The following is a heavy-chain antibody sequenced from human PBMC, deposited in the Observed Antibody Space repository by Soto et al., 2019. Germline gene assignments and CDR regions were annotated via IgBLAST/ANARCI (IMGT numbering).Heavy chain of an antibody. CDR2: VAFDGSDK. V-gene: IGHV3-30-3*01. J-gene: IGHJ4*02. Sequence: QVQLVESGGGVVQPGRSLRLSCAASGFTFNSYPLHWVRQAPGKGLDWVAGVAFDGSDKYYADSAKGRLTISRDNPKNTIYLQMNSLRAEDTAMYYCAREGGYSFDYWGQGTLVTVSS. CDR3: AREGGYSFDY. D-gene: IGHD1-26*01. CDR1: GFTFNSYP.